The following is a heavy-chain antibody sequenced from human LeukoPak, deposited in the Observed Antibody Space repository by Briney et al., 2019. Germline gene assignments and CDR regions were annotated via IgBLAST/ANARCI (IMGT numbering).Heavy chain of an antibody. J-gene: IGHJ1*01. V-gene: IGHV1-18*01. D-gene: IGHD3-22*01. Sequence: ASVKVTCKASGYTFTSYGISWVRQAPGQGLEWMGWISAYNGNTNYAQKLQGRVTMTTDTSTSTAYMELRSLRSDDTAVYYCARDSPMIVEYFQHWSQGTLVTVSS. CDR2: ISAYNGNT. CDR3: ARDSPMIVEYFQH. CDR1: GYTFTSYG.